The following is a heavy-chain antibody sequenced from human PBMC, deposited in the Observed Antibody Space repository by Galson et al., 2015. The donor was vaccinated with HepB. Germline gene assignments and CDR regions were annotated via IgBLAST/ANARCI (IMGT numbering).Heavy chain of an antibody. CDR3: AKDNEAMHYYYGMDV. V-gene: IGHV3-30*18. J-gene: IGHJ6*02. Sequence: SLRLSCAASGFTFSSYGMHWVRQAPGKGLEWVAVISYDGSNEYYADSVKGRSTISRDNSKNTLYLQMNSLRAEDTAVYYCAKDNEAMHYYYGMDVWGQETTVTVSS. CDR1: GFTFSSYG. CDR2: ISYDGSNE. D-gene: IGHD2-2*01.